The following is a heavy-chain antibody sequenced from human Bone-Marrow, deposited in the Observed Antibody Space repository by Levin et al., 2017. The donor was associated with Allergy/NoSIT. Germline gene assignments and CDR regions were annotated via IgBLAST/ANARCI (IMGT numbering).Heavy chain of an antibody. V-gene: IGHV3-7*04. CDR1: GFIFSSYW. CDR2: IKQDGSEK. Sequence: GGSLRLSCAASGFIFSSYWMSWVRQAPGKGLEWVASIKQDGSEKNYVDSVKGRFIISRDNAKNSLYLQMNSLRAEDTAVYYCARAGCDIVVVDGSGVDYWGQGTLVTVSS. D-gene: IGHD2-15*01. J-gene: IGHJ4*02. CDR3: ARAGCDIVVVDGSGVDY.